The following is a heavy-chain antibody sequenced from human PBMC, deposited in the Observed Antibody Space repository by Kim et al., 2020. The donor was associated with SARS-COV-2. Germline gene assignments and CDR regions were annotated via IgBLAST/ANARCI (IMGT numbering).Heavy chain of an antibody. J-gene: IGHJ5*02. V-gene: IGHV1-3*01. CDR3: AWGQNWFDP. CDR2: GNT. Sequence: GNTKYSQKFQGRVTITRDTSASTAYMELSSLRSEDTAVYYCAWGQNWFDPWGQGTLVTVSS. D-gene: IGHD3-16*01.